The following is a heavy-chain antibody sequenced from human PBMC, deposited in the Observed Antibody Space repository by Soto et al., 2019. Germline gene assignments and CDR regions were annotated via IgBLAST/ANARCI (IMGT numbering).Heavy chain of an antibody. CDR2: IYYSGST. D-gene: IGHD7-27*01. CDR3: ARRWGRTFDY. V-gene: IGHV4-59*08. CDR1: GGSLSSYY. J-gene: IGHJ4*02. Sequence: SETLSLPCTVSGGSLSSYYWSRIRQPPGKGLEWIGYIYYSGSTNYNPSLKSRVTISVDTSKNQFSLKLSSVTAADTAVYYCARRWGRTFDYWGQGTLVTVSS.